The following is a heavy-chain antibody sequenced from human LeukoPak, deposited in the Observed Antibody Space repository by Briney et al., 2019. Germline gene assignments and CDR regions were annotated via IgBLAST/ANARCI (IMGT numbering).Heavy chain of an antibody. J-gene: IGHJ4*02. CDR3: TRHAGHSSSWYES. CDR2: IRSKANSYAT. Sequence: GGSLRLSCAASGFTFSGSAMHWVRQASGKGLKWVGRIRSKANSYATAYAASVKGRFTISRDDSKNTAYLQMNSLKTEDTAVYYCTRHAGHSSSWYESWGQGTLVTVSS. D-gene: IGHD6-13*01. V-gene: IGHV3-73*01. CDR1: GFTFSGSA.